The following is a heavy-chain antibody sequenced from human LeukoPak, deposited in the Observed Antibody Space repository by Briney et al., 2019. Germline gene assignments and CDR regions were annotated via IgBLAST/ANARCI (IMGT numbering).Heavy chain of an antibody. CDR2: IYYSGST. V-gene: IGHV4-59*01. D-gene: IGHD3-22*01. CDR3: AREGADSSGYFVAFDI. J-gene: IGHJ3*02. Sequence: SETLSLTCTVSGGSISSYYWSWIRQPPGKGLEWIGYIYYSGSTNYDPSLKSRVTISVDTSKNQFSLKLSSVTAADTAVYYCAREGADSSGYFVAFDIWGQGTMVTVSS. CDR1: GGSISSYY.